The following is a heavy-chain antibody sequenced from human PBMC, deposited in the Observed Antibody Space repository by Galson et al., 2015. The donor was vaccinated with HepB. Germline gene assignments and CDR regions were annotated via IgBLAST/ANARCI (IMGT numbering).Heavy chain of an antibody. CDR2: ISAYNGNT. D-gene: IGHD3-22*01. CDR3: AREQYYYDSSRHFDY. V-gene: IGHV1-18*04. Sequence: SVKVSCKASGYTFTSYGISWVRQAPGQGLEWMGWISAYNGNTNYAQKLQGRVTMTTDTSTSTAYMELRSLRSDDTAVYYCAREQYYYDSSRHFDYWGQGNLVTVSS. CDR1: GYTFTSYG. J-gene: IGHJ4*02.